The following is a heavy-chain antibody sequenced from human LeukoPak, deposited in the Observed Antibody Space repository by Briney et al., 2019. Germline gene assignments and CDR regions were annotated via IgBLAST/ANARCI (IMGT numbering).Heavy chain of an antibody. D-gene: IGHD4-17*01. CDR1: GYTFTSYY. CDR2: INPSGGST. J-gene: IGHJ4*02. Sequence: GASVKVSCKASGYTFTSYYMHWVRQAPGQGLEWMGIINPSGGSTSYAQKFQGRVTMTRDTSTSTVYMELSSLRSEDTAVYYCAGATVTTLTVDYWGQGTQVSVCS. V-gene: IGHV1-46*03. CDR3: AGATVTTLTVDY.